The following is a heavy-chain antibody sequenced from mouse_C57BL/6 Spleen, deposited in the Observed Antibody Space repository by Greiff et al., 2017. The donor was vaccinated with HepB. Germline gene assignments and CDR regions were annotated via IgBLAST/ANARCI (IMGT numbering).Heavy chain of an antibody. J-gene: IGHJ4*01. CDR3: AKLLRYAMDY. V-gene: IGHV5-17*01. CDR2: ISSGSSTI. D-gene: IGHD1-1*01. CDR1: GFTFSDYG. Sequence: DVHLVESGGGLVKPGGSLKLSCAASGFTFSDYGMHWVRQAPEKGLEWVAYISSGSSTIYYADTVKGRFTISRDNAKNTLFLQMTSLRSEDTAMYYCAKLLRYAMDYWGQGTSVTVSS.